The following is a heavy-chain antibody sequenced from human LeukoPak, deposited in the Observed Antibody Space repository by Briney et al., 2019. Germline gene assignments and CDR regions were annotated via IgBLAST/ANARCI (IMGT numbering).Heavy chain of an antibody. J-gene: IGHJ4*02. D-gene: IGHD6-19*01. V-gene: IGHV3-74*01. CDR3: AKGNVAVAGTLNY. Sequence: PGGSLRLSCAASGFTFSSYWMHWVRHAPGKGLVWVSRINSDGSSTSYADSVKGRFTISRDNAKNSLFLQMNSLRPEDTALYYCAKGNVAVAGTLNYWGQGTLVTVSS. CDR1: GFTFSSYW. CDR2: INSDGSST.